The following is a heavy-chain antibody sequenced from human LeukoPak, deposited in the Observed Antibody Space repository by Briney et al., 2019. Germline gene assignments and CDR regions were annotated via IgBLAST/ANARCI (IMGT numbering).Heavy chain of an antibody. J-gene: IGHJ6*03. V-gene: IGHV1-2*02. D-gene: IGHD5-18*01. CDR2: INPHSGDT. CDR1: GYTFTNHY. CDR3: ASGLSSLFSFGAALDYYMDV. Sequence: ASVKVSCKASGYTFTNHYMHWVRQARGQGLEWMGWINPHSGDTNYAQKFQGRVIMTRDTSISTAYMELSSLRSDDTAMYYCASGLSSLFSFGAALDYYMDVWGKGTPVTVSS.